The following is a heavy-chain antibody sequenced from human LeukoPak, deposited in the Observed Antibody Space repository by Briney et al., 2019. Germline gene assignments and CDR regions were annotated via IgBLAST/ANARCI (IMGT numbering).Heavy chain of an antibody. CDR2: IWYDGSNK. Sequence: PGGSLRLSCAASGFTFSSYDMHWVRQAPGKGLEWVAVIWYDGSNKYYADYVKGRFTISRDNSKNTLYLQMNSLRAEDTAVYYCARDFWNRRFDYWGQGTLVTVSS. CDR1: GFTFSSYD. J-gene: IGHJ4*02. CDR3: ARDFWNRRFDY. V-gene: IGHV3-33*01. D-gene: IGHD3-3*01.